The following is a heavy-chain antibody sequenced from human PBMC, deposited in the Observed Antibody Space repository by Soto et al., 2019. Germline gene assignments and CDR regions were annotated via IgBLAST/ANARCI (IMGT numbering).Heavy chain of an antibody. V-gene: IGHV1-69*01. J-gene: IGHJ6*02. CDR3: ARVQYCSSTSCYGYYSYGMDV. CDR1: GGTFSSYA. Sequence: QVQLVQSGAEVKKPGSSVKVSCKASGGTFSSYAIIWVRQAPGQGLEWMGGIIPILGTANYAQKCQGRGTITADECTSTAYRELSSLRSEDTGVYYCARVQYCSSTSCYGYYSYGMDVWGQGTPVNVSS. D-gene: IGHD2-2*01. CDR2: IIPILGTA.